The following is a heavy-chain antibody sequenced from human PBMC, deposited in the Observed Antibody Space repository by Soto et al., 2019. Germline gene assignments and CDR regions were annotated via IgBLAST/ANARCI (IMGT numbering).Heavy chain of an antibody. D-gene: IGHD3-10*01. CDR3: ARAGENYGSGTFSPPLRYDFNS. Sequence: QVQLVQSGTEVKKPGASVKVSCEASGYTFTTHYMHWVRQAPGQGLERMGIINPSGGRTTYALKFQGRVTLTSDTSPNTIYMDLTSLRFEDTAAYYCARAGENYGSGTFSPPLRYDFNSWGQGTLVTVSS. CDR2: INPSGGRT. V-gene: IGHV1-46*01. J-gene: IGHJ1*01. CDR1: GYTFTTHY.